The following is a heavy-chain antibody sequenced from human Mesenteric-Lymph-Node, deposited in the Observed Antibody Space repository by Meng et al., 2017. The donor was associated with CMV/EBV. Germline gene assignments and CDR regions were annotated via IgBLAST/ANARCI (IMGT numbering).Heavy chain of an antibody. J-gene: IGHJ4*02. CDR1: GFTFSSYA. D-gene: IGHD6-13*01. CDR2: ISYDGSNK. Sequence: SGFTFSSYAMHWVRQAPGKGLEWVAVISYDGSNKCYADSVEGRVTISRDNSKNTLYLQMNSLRAEDTAVYYCARDRGYIAAAGTYLDYWGQGTLVTVSS. V-gene: IGHV3-30*04. CDR3: ARDRGYIAAAGTYLDY.